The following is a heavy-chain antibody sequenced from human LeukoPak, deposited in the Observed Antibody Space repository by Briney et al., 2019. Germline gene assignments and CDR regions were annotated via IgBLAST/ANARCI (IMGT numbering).Heavy chain of an antibody. CDR2: ISGSGDST. D-gene: IGHD3-10*01. CDR3: TKWSGFGDD. Sequence: GGSLRLSCAASGFTFSSNSMTWVRQTPGKGREWVSGISGSGDSTFYADSVKGRFTISRDNSRNTLYLQMSSLRPEDTAVYYCTKWSGFGDDWGQGTLVTVSS. J-gene: IGHJ4*02. V-gene: IGHV3-23*01. CDR1: GFTFSSNS.